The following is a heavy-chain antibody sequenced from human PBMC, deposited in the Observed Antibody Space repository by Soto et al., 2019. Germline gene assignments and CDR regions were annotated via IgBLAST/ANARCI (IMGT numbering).Heavy chain of an antibody. D-gene: IGHD3-10*01. CDR2: LSNSGGTT. CDR3: ARFGGGASGPYGLDV. J-gene: IGHJ6*02. Sequence: VQLLESGGGLVQPGGSLGLSCAGSGFTFANYAMSWVRQAQGKGLEWGSVLSNSGGTTYYADSVKGRFTISRDNFKNTLYLQLHSLGAEDMAIYYCARFGGGASGPYGLDVWGQGTKVTVSS. CDR1: GFTFANYA. V-gene: IGHV3-23*01.